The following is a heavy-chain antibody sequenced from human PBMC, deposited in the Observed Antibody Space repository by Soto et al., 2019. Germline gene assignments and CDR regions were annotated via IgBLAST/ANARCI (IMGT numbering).Heavy chain of an antibody. CDR3: AHSKWQVITVFDY. Sequence: QITLKESGPTVVKPTQTLTLTCTFSGFSFNTGGVGVGWIRQPPGKALEWLAVNYWNDDKRYSPSLKNRLTLTNDTSKNQVVLTMTNMDPVDTATYFCAHSKWQVITVFDYWGQGTLVTVSS. CDR2: NYWNDDK. CDR1: GFSFNTGGVG. D-gene: IGHD3-16*01. J-gene: IGHJ4*02. V-gene: IGHV2-5*01.